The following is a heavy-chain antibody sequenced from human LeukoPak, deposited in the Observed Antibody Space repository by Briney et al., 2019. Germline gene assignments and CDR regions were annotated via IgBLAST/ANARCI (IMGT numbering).Heavy chain of an antibody. D-gene: IGHD3-10*01. J-gene: IGHJ5*02. Sequence: SETLSLTCTGSGGSISSYYWSWIRQPPGKGLEWIGYIYYSGSTNYNPSLKSRVTISVDTSKNQFSLKLSSVTAADTAVYYCARHDITMRFDPWGQGTLVTVSS. CDR3: ARHDITMRFDP. CDR1: GGSISSYY. V-gene: IGHV4-59*08. CDR2: IYYSGST.